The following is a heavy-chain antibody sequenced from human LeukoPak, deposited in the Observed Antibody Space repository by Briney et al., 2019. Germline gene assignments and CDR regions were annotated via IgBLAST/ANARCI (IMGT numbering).Heavy chain of an antibody. D-gene: IGHD3-9*01. J-gene: IGHJ4*02. CDR2: IHPSGST. V-gene: IGHV4-4*02. CDR1: GGSINNNKW. CDR3: ATYHDISSGYTFDS. Sequence: SETLSLTCAVSGGSINNNKWWNWVRQPPGKGLEWIGEIHPSGSTRYNPSLKSRLSISIDKFNDQVSLKLSSVTAADTAVYYCATYHDISSGYTFDSWGQGTLVTVSS.